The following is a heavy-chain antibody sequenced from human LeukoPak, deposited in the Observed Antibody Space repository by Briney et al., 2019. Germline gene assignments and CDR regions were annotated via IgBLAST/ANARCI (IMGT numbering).Heavy chain of an antibody. CDR2: MKKDGSET. CDR1: GFTFSSYS. D-gene: IGHD3-10*01. J-gene: IGHJ4*02. CDR3: GRHRSGSGTYFIDY. V-gene: IGHV3-7*01. Sequence: GGSLRLSCVVSGFTFSSYSMIWVRQAPEKGLQWVANMKKDGSETNYVDSVKGRFTISRDNAKNSLYLQMNSLRAEDTAVYYCGRHRSGSGTYFIDYWGQGTLVSVSS.